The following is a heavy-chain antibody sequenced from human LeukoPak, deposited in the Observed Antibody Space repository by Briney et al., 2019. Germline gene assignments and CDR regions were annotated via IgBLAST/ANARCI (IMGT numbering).Heavy chain of an antibody. CDR1: GFTFSSYA. V-gene: IGHV3-23*01. CDR3: ARGPEVENYVWRSYRSYYFDY. D-gene: IGHD3-16*02. Sequence: GGSLRLSCAASGFTFSSYAMSWVRQAPGKGLEWVSAISGSGGSTYYADSVKGRFTISRDNSKNTLYLQMNSLRAEDTAVYYCARGPEVENYVWRSYRSYYFDYWGQGTLVTVSS. J-gene: IGHJ4*02. CDR2: ISGSGGST.